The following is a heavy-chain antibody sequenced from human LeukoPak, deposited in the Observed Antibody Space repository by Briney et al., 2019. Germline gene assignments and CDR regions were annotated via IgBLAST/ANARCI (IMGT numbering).Heavy chain of an antibody. CDR1: GFTFSSYG. J-gene: IGHJ6*03. CDR2: IRYDGSNK. Sequence: GGSLRLSCAASGFTFSSYGMHWVRQAPGEGLEWVAFIRYDGSNKYYADSVKGRFTISRDNSKNTLYLQMNSLRAEDTAVYYCAKQVVRGVIANYYYYYMDVWGKGTTVTISS. D-gene: IGHD3-10*01. CDR3: AKQVVRGVIANYYYYYMDV. V-gene: IGHV3-30*02.